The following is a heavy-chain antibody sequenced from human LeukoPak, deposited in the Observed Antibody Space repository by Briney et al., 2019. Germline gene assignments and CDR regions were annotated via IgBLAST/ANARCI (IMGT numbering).Heavy chain of an antibody. CDR2: ISSSSSYT. CDR1: GFTFSDYY. V-gene: IGHV3-11*06. D-gene: IGHD3-22*01. J-gene: IGHJ4*02. Sequence: GGSLRLSCAASGFTFSDYYMSWIRQAPGKGLEWVSYISSSSSYTNYADSVKGRFTISRDNAKNSLYLQMNSLRAEDAAVYYCARSYYYDSSGYQNWGQGTLVTVSS. CDR3: ARSYYYDSSGYQN.